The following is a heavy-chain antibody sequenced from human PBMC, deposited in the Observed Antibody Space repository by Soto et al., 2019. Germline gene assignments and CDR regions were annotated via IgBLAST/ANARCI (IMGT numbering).Heavy chain of an antibody. V-gene: IGHV3-30-3*01. CDR2: ISYDGSNK. J-gene: IGHJ4*02. CDR3: ARALDGDYAVAY. D-gene: IGHD4-17*01. CDR1: GFTFSSYI. Sequence: QVQLVESGGGVVQPGTSLRLSCAASGFTFSSYIMHWVRQAPGKGLEWLAVISYDGSNKYYADSVKGRFTISRDNSKNTLFLQMNSLRAEDTAVYYCARALDGDYAVAYWGQGTLVTVSS.